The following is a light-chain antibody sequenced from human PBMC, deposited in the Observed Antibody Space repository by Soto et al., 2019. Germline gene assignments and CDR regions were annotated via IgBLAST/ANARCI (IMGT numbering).Light chain of an antibody. Sequence: QSVLTQPPSASGTPGQRVTISCSGRFSNIGSNYVYWYQQLPGTAPKLLIFTNDQRTSGVPGRFSGSKSGTSASLAISGLRPEDEADYYCAVWDDSLRGWVFGGGTKVTVL. CDR2: TND. V-gene: IGLV1-47*02. J-gene: IGLJ3*02. CDR3: AVWDDSLRGWV. CDR1: FSNIGSNY.